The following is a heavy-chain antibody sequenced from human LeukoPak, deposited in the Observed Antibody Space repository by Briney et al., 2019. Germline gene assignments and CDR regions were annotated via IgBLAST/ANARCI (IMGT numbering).Heavy chain of an antibody. J-gene: IGHJ4*02. CDR1: GFTFXXXA. V-gene: IGHV3-23*01. D-gene: IGHD3/OR15-3a*01. CDR3: AKTLDXXXYYFDY. CDR2: ISGSGGST. Sequence: RLSCXASGFTFXXXAXSWGRXAXGXGLXWVSAISGSGGSTYYADSVKGRFTISRDNSKNTLYLQMNSLRAEDTAVYYCAKTLDXXXYYFDYWGQGTLVXVSS.